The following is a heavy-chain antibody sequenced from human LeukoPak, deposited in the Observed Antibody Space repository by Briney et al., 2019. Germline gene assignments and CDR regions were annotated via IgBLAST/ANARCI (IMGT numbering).Heavy chain of an antibody. CDR3: AKDMGPFYDSSGYPLDS. Sequence: GGSLGLSCAASGFTFDDYAMHWDRQAPGKGLEWVSGISWKSGSIGYADSVKGRFTISRDNAKNSLYLQMNSLRAEDTALYYCAKDMGPFYDSSGYPLDSWGQGTLVTVSS. CDR1: GFTFDDYA. V-gene: IGHV3-9*01. D-gene: IGHD3-22*01. CDR2: ISWKSGSI. J-gene: IGHJ4*02.